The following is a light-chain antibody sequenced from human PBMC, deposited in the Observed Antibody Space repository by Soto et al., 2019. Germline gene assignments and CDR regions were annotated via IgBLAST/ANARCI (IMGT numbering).Light chain of an antibody. CDR1: GSDIASYNS. J-gene: IGLJ2*01. CDR2: DVN. V-gene: IGLV2-8*01. CDR3: SSYAGNYNLV. Sequence: QSALTQPPSASGSPGQSVTISCTGSGSDIASYNSVSWYQRHPGKAPKLMIYDVNKRPSGVPDRFSGSKSGSTASLTVSGLQAEDEADYYCSSYAGNYNLVFGGGTKVTVL.